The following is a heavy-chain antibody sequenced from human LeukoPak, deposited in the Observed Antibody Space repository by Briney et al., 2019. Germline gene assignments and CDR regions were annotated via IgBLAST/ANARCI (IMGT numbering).Heavy chain of an antibody. CDR3: ARDSGSGYLDY. V-gene: IGHV3-33*01. Sequence: GGSLRLSCAASGFTFSSYGTHWVRQAPGKGLEWVAVIWYDGSNKYYADSVKGRFTISRDNSKNTLYLQMNSLRAEDTAAYYCARDSGSGYLDYWGQGTLVTVSS. J-gene: IGHJ4*02. CDR2: IWYDGSNK. D-gene: IGHD2-15*01. CDR1: GFTFSSYG.